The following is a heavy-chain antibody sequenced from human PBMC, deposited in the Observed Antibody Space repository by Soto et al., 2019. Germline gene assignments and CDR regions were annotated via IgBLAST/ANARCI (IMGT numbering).Heavy chain of an antibody. Sequence: QVPLVQSGAEVKKPGASVKVSCKASGYTFTGYYMHWVRQAPGQGLEWMGWINPNSGGTNYAQKFQGWVTMTRDTSISTAYMELSRLRSDDTAVYYCAREYCSSTSCFMDVWGKGTTVTVSS. J-gene: IGHJ6*03. D-gene: IGHD2-2*01. CDR3: AREYCSSTSCFMDV. V-gene: IGHV1-2*04. CDR1: GYTFTGYY. CDR2: INPNSGGT.